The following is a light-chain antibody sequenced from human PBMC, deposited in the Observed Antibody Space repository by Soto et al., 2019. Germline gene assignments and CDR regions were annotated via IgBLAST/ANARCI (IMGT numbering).Light chain of an antibody. CDR1: QSFTTR. CDR3: QQYGSSGT. J-gene: IGKJ1*01. Sequence: IVLTQSPGTLSLSPGERVTLSCMASQSFTTRLAWYQHKPGQAPRLLMSGASSRASGVPVRFSGSGSGEVFPLTISRLQPEDFAVYYCQQYGSSGTFGQGTKVDIK. V-gene: IGKV3-20*01. CDR2: GAS.